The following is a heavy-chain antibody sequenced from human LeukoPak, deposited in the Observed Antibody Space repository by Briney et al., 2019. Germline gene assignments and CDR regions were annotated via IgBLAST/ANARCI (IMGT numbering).Heavy chain of an antibody. V-gene: IGHV4-38-2*01. CDR1: GFTFSSYA. J-gene: IGHJ4*02. Sequence: GSLRLSCAASGFTFSSYAMSWVRQPPGKGLEWIGSIYYSGSTYYNPSLKSRVTISVDTSKNQFSLKPSSVTAADTAVYYCARYVGYYYDSSGYYFDYWGQGTLVTVSS. CDR3: ARYVGYYYDSSGYYFDY. CDR2: IYYSGST. D-gene: IGHD3-22*01.